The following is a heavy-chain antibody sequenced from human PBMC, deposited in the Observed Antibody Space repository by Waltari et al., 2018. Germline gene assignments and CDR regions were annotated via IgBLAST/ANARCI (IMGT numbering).Heavy chain of an antibody. CDR2: VSYSGTT. CDR3: ATYIGASVGTAAFDV. Sequence: QLQLQESGPSLVMPSATLSLLCSVPGVSLPSTQQYWAWIRQSPGQGLEWSGTVSYSGTTYISPSLKSRVSVSRDTSKNQVSLILGSVTAADMAVYYCATYIGASVGTAAFDVWGQGTMVTVSS. D-gene: IGHD5-12*01. V-gene: IGHV4-39*01. J-gene: IGHJ3*01. CDR1: GVSLPSTQQY.